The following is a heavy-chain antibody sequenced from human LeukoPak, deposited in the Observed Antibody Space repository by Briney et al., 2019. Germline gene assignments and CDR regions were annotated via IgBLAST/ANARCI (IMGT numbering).Heavy chain of an antibody. V-gene: IGHV3-74*01. CDR2: INSDGSST. CDR1: GYTFSSYW. Sequence: GGSLRLSCAASGYTFSSYWMHWVRQAPGKGLVWVSRINSDGSSTSYADSVKGRFTISRDNAKNTLYLQMNSLRAEDTAVYYCARVVVPAAMPCYYYYYGMDVWGQGTTVTVSS. D-gene: IGHD2-2*01. CDR3: ARVVVPAAMPCYYYYYGMDV. J-gene: IGHJ6*02.